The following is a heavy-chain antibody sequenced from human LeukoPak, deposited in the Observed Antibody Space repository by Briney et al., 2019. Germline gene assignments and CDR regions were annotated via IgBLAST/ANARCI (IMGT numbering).Heavy chain of an antibody. J-gene: IGHJ5*02. Sequence: ASVKVSCKASGYTFTSYDINWVRQATGQGLEWMGWMNPNSGNTGYAQKFQGRVTMTRNTSISTAYMELSSLRSEDTAVYYCASLVRGEYCSGVSCGHWFDPWGQGTLVTVSS. CDR1: GYTFTSYD. V-gene: IGHV1-8*01. CDR3: ASLVRGEYCSGVSCGHWFDP. D-gene: IGHD2-15*01. CDR2: MNPNSGNT.